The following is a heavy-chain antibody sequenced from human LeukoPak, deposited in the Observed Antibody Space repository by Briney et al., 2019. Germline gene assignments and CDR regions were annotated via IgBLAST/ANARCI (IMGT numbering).Heavy chain of an antibody. D-gene: IGHD2-15*01. J-gene: IGHJ4*02. CDR3: ARGRGFSDSCYWGDY. V-gene: IGHV4-59*08. CDR2: IYYSGST. Sequence: SETLSVTCTVSGGSICSYYWSWIRQPPGKGLEWIGYIYYSGSTNYNPSLKSRVTISVDTSKNQFSLKLSSVTAADTAVYYCARGRGFSDSCYWGDYWGQASLVGVSS. CDR1: GGSICSYY.